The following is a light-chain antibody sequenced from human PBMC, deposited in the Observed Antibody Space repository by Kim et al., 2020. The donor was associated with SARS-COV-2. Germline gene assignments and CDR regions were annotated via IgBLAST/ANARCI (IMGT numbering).Light chain of an antibody. V-gene: IGLV6-57*02. CDR3: QSYDSSNWV. CDR2: EDN. CDR1: SGSIASNY. J-gene: IGLJ3*02. Sequence: GQTVTISCTGSSGSIASNYVQWYQQRPGSAPTTVIYEDNQRPSGVPDRFSGSSDSSSNSASLTISGLKTEDEADYYCQSYDSSNWVFGGGTQLTVL.